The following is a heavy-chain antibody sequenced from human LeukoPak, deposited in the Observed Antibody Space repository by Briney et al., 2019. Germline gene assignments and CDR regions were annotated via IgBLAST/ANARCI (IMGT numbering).Heavy chain of an antibody. CDR3: ARHSLGYYYDSYFDY. CDR1: GGSISSGDYY. V-gene: IGHV4-30-4*01. CDR2: IYYSGST. D-gene: IGHD3-22*01. J-gene: IGHJ4*02. Sequence: SETLSLTCTVSGGSISSGDYYWSWIRQPPGKGLEWIGYIYYSGSTYYNPSLKSRVTISVDTSKNQFSLKLSSVTAADTAVYYCARHSLGYYYDSYFDYWGQGTLVTVSS.